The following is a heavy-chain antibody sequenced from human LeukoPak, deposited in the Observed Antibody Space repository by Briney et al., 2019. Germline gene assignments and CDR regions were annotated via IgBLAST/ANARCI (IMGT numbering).Heavy chain of an antibody. D-gene: IGHD3-3*01. CDR3: TGDGSWSGYYAVRWFDH. CDR2: ISSSSNTI. V-gene: IGHV3-48*03. Sequence: GGALRLSCAASGFTFSSYEMNWVRQAPGKGLEWVSYISSSSNTIYYADSVKGRFTISRDNAKNSLYLQMNSLRAEDTAVYYCTGDGSWSGYYAVRWFDHWGQGTLVTVSS. CDR1: GFTFSSYE. J-gene: IGHJ5*02.